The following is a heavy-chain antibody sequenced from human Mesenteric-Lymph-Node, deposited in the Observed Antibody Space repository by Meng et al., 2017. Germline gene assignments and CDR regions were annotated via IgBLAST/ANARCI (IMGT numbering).Heavy chain of an antibody. CDR2: INPNSGGT. CDR1: GYTFTGYY. CDR3: ARAQQWLVPYNWFDP. J-gene: IGHJ5*02. V-gene: IGHV1-2*02. D-gene: IGHD6-19*01. Sequence: QVSLVQSGAEVKKPGASVKVSCKASGYTFTGYYMHWVRQAPRQGLEWMGWINPNSGGTNYAQKFQGRVTMTRDTSISTAYMELSRLRSDDTAVYYCARAQQWLVPYNWFDPWGQGTLVTVSS.